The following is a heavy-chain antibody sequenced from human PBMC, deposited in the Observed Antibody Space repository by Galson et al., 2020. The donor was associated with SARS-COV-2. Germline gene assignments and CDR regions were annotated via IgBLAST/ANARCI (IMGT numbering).Heavy chain of an antibody. CDR3: ARGARVTPRAY. CDR2: IDHTGII. Sequence: ETSETLSLTCAVYGASFSGRHRSWIRQSPGMGLEWIGEIDHTGIINYNPSLKSRVTISIDTSKNQFSLKLRSVTAADTAVYYCARGARVTPRAYWGQGILVTVSS. CDR1: GASFSGRH. J-gene: IGHJ4*02. D-gene: IGHD2-21*02. V-gene: IGHV4-34*01.